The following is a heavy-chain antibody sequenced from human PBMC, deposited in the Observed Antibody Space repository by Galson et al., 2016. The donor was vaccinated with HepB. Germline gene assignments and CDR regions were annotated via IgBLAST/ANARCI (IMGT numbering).Heavy chain of an antibody. D-gene: IGHD3-10*01. J-gene: IGHJ4*01. CDR2: VNHRGTT. CDR1: GESLSGYF. V-gene: IGHV4-34*01. CDR3: ARDGFPGFGSFFDY. Sequence: ETLSLTCTVSGESLSGYFWSWIRQPPGKGLEWIGEVNHRGTTNYDPSLESRVTISAATSKNQFPLNLSSVTAADTAVYFCARDGFPGFGSFFDYWGHGALVTVSS.